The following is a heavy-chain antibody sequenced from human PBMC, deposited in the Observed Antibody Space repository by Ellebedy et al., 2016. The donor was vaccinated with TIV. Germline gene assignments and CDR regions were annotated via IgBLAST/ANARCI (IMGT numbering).Heavy chain of an antibody. CDR2: INPNSGGT. D-gene: IGHD5-12*01. Sequence: ASVKVSCKASGYTFTGYYMHWVRQAPGQGLEWMAWINPNSGGTNYAQKFQGRVTMTRDTSISTAYMELSRLRSDDTAVYYCARGSGYDWYYFDYWGQGTLVTVSS. J-gene: IGHJ4*02. V-gene: IGHV1-2*02. CDR1: GYTFTGYY. CDR3: ARGSGYDWYYFDY.